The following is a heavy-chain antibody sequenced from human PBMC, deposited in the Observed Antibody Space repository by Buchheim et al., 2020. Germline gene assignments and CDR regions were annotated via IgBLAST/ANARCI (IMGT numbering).Heavy chain of an antibody. V-gene: IGHV3-21*01. J-gene: IGHJ4*02. CDR1: GFTFSSYS. CDR2: ISSSSSYI. CDR3: ARRLYSSGWYDLGSFDY. D-gene: IGHD6-19*01. Sequence: EVQLVESGGGLVKPGGSLRLSCAASGFTFSSYSMNWVRQAPGKGLEWVSSISSSSSYIYYADSVKGRFTISRDNAKNSLYPQMNSLRAEDTAVYYCARRLYSSGWYDLGSFDYWGQGTL.